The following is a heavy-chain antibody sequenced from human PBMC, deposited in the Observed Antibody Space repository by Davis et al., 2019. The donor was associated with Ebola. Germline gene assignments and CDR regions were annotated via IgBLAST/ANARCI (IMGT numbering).Heavy chain of an antibody. CDR1: GGSFSGYY. CDR3: ARDSYYDFWSGYYTPGGRGYYYGMDV. V-gene: IGHV3-7*01. CDR2: IKQDGSEK. Sequence: PSETLSLTCAVYGGSFSGYYWSWVRQAPGKGLEWVANIKQDGSEKYYVDSVKGRFTISRDNAKNSLYLQMNSLRAEDTAVYYCARDSYYDFWSGYYTPGGRGYYYGMDVWGQGTTVTVSS. J-gene: IGHJ6*02. D-gene: IGHD3-3*01.